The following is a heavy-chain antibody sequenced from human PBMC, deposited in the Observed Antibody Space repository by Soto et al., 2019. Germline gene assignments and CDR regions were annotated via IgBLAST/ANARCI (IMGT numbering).Heavy chain of an antibody. J-gene: IGHJ4*02. CDR3: ARHTPAISISDH. CDR2: IYYSGST. CDR1: GGSISSYY. V-gene: IGHV4-59*08. D-gene: IGHD2-15*01. Sequence: PSETLSLTCTVSGGSISSYYWSWIRQPPGKGLEWIGYIYYSGSTNYNPSLKSRVPISVDTSKNQFSLKLSSVTAADTAVYYCARHTPAISISDHWGQGTLVTVSS.